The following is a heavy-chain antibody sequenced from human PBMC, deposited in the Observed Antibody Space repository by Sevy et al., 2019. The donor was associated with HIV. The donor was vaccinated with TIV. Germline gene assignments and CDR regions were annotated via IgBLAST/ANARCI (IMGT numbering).Heavy chain of an antibody. V-gene: IGHV3-30*02. D-gene: IGHD2-8*02. CDR1: GFTFSNYG. Sequence: GGSLRLSCAASGFTFSNYGMHWVRQTPGQELEWVAFIPYDGSNEYYADSVKGRFTISRDNSKNMLYLQMNSLRTEDTAVYYCARDRKVVLVVYAIPFDAFDISGQGTSVTVSS. J-gene: IGHJ3*02. CDR2: IPYDGSNE. CDR3: ARDRKVVLVVYAIPFDAFDI.